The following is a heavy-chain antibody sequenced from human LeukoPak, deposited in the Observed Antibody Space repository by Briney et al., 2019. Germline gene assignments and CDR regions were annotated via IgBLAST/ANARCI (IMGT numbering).Heavy chain of an antibody. V-gene: IGHV4-38-2*01. CDR1: GYSISSGYY. J-gene: IGHJ6*03. Sequence: SETLSLTCAVSGYSISSGYYWGWIRLSPGKGLEWIGSIYHSGSTYYNPSLKSRVTISVDTPTNQFSLKLSSVTAADTAVYYCARHMGSSSWYYYYMDVWGKGTTVTVSS. D-gene: IGHD6-13*01. CDR3: ARHMGSSSWYYYYMDV. CDR2: IYHSGST.